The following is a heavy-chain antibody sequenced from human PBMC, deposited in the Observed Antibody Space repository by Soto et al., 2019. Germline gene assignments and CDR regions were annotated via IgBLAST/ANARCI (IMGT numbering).Heavy chain of an antibody. CDR3: ARDQTGITTAGGGRIDY. CDR1: GFTFSSYA. V-gene: IGHV3-30-3*01. D-gene: IGHD6-13*01. J-gene: IGHJ4*02. Sequence: QVQLVESGGGVVQPGRSLRLSCAASGFTFSSYATHWVRQAPGKGLECVAVISYDGSNKYYADSVKGRFTISRDNSKNTLYLQMNSLRAEDTAVFYCARDQTGITTAGGGRIDYWGQGSLVTVSS. CDR2: ISYDGSNK.